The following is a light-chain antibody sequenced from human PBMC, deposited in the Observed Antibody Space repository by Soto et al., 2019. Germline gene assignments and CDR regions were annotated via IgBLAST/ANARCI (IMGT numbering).Light chain of an antibody. J-gene: IGKJ4*01. Sequence: EVVMRKSPATLPVSPGEGATLSWRASQGIGDTLAWYQHKPGQTPRRLIYDTATGATGVPTRFSGSRSGAEFSLTINRLQSEDFAVYYCQPYSQWPLTFGGGTKVDIK. V-gene: IGKV3-15*01. CDR2: DTA. CDR3: QPYSQWPLT. CDR1: QGIGDT.